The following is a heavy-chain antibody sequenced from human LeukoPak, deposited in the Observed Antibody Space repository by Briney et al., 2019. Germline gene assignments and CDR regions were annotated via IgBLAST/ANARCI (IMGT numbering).Heavy chain of an antibody. CDR1: GGSISSYY. V-gene: IGHV4-4*09. D-gene: IGHD6-13*01. CDR2: IYTSGST. J-gene: IGHJ4*02. Sequence: SETLSLTCTVSGGSISSYYWSWIRQPPGKGLEWIGYIYTSGSTNYNPSLKSRVTISVDTSKNQFSLKLSSVTAADTAVYYCARHAMYSRSWYQFDYWGQGTLVTVSS. CDR3: ARHAMYSRSWYQFDY.